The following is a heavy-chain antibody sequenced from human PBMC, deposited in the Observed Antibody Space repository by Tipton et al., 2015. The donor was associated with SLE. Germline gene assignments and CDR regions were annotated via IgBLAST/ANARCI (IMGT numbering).Heavy chain of an antibody. CDR3: ASGRAVAGGDYFDD. CDR1: GGSISSYY. J-gene: IGHJ4*02. CDR2: IYYSGST. V-gene: IGHV4-59*01. Sequence: TLSLTCTVSGGSISSYYWSWIRQPPGKGLEWIGYIYYSGSTNYNPSLKSRVTISVDTSKNQFSLKLSSVTAADTAVYYCASGRAVAGGDYFDDWGQATLVTASS. D-gene: IGHD6-19*01.